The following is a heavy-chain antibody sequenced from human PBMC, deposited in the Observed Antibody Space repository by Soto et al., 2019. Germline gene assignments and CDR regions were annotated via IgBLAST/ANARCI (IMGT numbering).Heavy chain of an antibody. CDR1: GYTFSNYG. CDR2: INVYNGKT. CDR3: ARSAGVVDGDDY. V-gene: IGHV1-18*01. Sequence: QVPLVQSGAEVKQPGASVKVSCKASGYTFSNYGISWVRQAPGQGPEWMGWINVYNGKTNYAQKLQGRVTMTTDTSTNTIYMELRSLKSDDTAVYYCARSAGVVDGDDYWGQGTLVTVSA. D-gene: IGHD3-10*01. J-gene: IGHJ4*02.